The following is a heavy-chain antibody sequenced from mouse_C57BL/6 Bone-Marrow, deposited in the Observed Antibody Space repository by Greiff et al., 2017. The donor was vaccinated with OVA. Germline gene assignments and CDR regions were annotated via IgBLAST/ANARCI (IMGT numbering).Heavy chain of an antibody. CDR1: GYTFTSYD. CDR3: ARRRYFDV. J-gene: IGHJ1*03. CDR2: IYPRDGST. Sequence: QVHVKQSGPELVKPGASVKLSCKASGYTFTSYDINWVKQRPGQGLEWIGWIYPRDGSTKYNEKFKGKATLTVDTSSSTAYMELHSLTSEDSAVYFCARRRYFDVGGTGTTVTVSS. V-gene: IGHV1-85*01.